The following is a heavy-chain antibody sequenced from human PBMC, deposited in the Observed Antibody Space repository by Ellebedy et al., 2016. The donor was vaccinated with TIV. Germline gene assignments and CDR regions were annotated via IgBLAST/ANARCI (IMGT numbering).Heavy chain of an antibody. J-gene: IGHJ4*02. Sequence: GESLKISXAASGFTFSMYGMHWVRQAPGKGLEWVSAISGSGGSTYYADSVKGRFTISRDNSKNTLYLQMNSLRAEDTAVYYCAKGPNYWGQGTLVTVSS. CDR1: GFTFSMYG. CDR2: ISGSGGST. V-gene: IGHV3-23*01. CDR3: AKGPNY.